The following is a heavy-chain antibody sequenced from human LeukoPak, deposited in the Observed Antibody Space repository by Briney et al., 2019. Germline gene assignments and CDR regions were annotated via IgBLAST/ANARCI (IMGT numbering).Heavy chain of an antibody. CDR2: IYYSGST. CDR3: ARRMVRGVIIFDAFDI. CDR1: GGSISSYY. J-gene: IGHJ3*02. V-gene: IGHV4-59*08. Sequence: SETLSLTRTVSGGSISSYYWSWIRQPPGKGLEWIGYIYYSGSTNYNPSLKSRVTISVDTSKNQFSLKLSSVTAADTAVYYCARRMVRGVIIFDAFDIWGQGTMVTVSS. D-gene: IGHD3-10*01.